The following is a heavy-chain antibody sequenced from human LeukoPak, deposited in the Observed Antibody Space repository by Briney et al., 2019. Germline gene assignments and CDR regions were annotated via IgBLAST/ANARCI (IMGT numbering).Heavy chain of an antibody. CDR1: GYTFTGYY. D-gene: IGHD1-26*01. Sequence: VASVKVSCKASGYTFTGYYMHWVRQAPGQGLEWMGWINPNSGGTNYAQKFQGRVTMTRDTSISTAYMELSRLRSDDTAVYYCARDLDLGANVEYLGQGTLVTVSS. CDR3: ARDLDLGANVEY. CDR2: INPNSGGT. J-gene: IGHJ4*02. V-gene: IGHV1-2*02.